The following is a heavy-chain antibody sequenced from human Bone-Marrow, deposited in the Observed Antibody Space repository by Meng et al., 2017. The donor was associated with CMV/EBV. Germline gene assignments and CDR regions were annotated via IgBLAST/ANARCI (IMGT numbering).Heavy chain of an antibody. D-gene: IGHD3-22*01. CDR2: IIPIFGTA. V-gene: IGHV1-69*01. CDR1: GGTFSSYA. J-gene: IGHJ4*02. Sequence: GGTFSSYAISWVRQAPGQGLEWMGGIIPIFGTANYAQKFQGRVTITADESTSTAYMGLSSLRSEDTAVYYCARDFNYDSSGYYFGGVWGQGTLVTVSS. CDR3: ARDFNYDSSGYYFGGV.